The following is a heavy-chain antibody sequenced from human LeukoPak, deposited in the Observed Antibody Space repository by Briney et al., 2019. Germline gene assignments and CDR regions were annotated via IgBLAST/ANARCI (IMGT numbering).Heavy chain of an antibody. J-gene: IGHJ4*01. V-gene: IGHV3-48*03. Sequence: PGGSLRLSCAASGFTFSSYEMNWVRQAPGKGLEWVSYISSSGSTIHYADSVKGRFTISRDNAKNSLYLQVNSLRADDTAYYYCARETVAAAGPFDYWGRGTLVTVSS. CDR1: GFTFSSYE. CDR3: ARETVAAAGPFDY. CDR2: ISSSGSTI. D-gene: IGHD6-13*01.